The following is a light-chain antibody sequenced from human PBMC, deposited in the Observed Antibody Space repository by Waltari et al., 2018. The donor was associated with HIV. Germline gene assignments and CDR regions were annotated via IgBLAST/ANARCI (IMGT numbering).Light chain of an antibody. Sequence: QSALTQPRSVSGSPGQSVTISCTGTSSDVGGYNYVSWYQHHPGKAPKLMIYDVNKRPSGVPYRFSGSKSGDTASLTISGLQAEDEADYYCCSYAGTYTGVFGGGTKLTVL. CDR2: DVN. J-gene: IGLJ3*02. CDR3: CSYAGTYTGV. V-gene: IGLV2-11*01. CDR1: SSDVGGYNY.